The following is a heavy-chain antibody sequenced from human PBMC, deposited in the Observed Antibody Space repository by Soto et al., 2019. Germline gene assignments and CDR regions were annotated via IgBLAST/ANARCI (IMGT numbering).Heavy chain of an antibody. V-gene: IGHV3-23*01. CDR2: ISGSGRST. Sequence: EVQLLESGGGLVQPGGSLRLSCAASGFTFSSYAMNWVRQAPGKGLEWVSAISGSGRSTYYAASVKGRFTISKDNSKNTLDLQMNSLRAEDTAVYYGAKDLQGGGSHDYWGQGTLVTVSS. CDR1: GFTFSSYA. CDR3: AKDLQGGGSHDY. D-gene: IGHD3-16*01. J-gene: IGHJ4*02.